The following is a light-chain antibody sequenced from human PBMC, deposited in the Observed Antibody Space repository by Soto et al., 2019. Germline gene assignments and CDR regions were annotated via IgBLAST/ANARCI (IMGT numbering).Light chain of an antibody. Sequence: QSVLTQPASVSGSPGQSITISCTGTSSDFGRYDYVSWYQLHPGKAPKLMIYDVTNRPSGVSNRFSGSKSGNTASLTISGLQAEDEADYYCSSFTSSITYVFGTGTKVTVL. V-gene: IGLV2-14*03. CDR1: SSDFGRYDY. J-gene: IGLJ1*01. CDR3: SSFTSSITYV. CDR2: DVT.